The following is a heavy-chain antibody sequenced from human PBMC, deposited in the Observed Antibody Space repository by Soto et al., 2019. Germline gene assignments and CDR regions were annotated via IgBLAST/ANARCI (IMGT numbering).Heavy chain of an antibody. V-gene: IGHV3-30-3*01. D-gene: IGHD3-22*01. CDR2: ISFDGSKK. Sequence: PGGSLRLSCEGSGFTSSSYVMHWVRQAPGKGLEWVALISFDGSKKSYADSVKGRFTISRDNSKNMMYLQMNSLRPEDTAVYYRARGVFYYYGSSGYSPDYWGQGTLVTVSS. CDR3: ARGVFYYYGSSGYSPDY. CDR1: GFTSSSYV. J-gene: IGHJ4*02.